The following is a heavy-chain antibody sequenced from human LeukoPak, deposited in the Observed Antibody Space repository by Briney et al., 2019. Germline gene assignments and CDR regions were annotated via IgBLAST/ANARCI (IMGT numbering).Heavy chain of an antibody. Sequence: SETLSLTCAVYGGSFSGYYWSWLRQPPGKGVEWIGEINHSGSTNYNPSLKRRVTISVDTSKNQFSLKLSSVTAADTAVYYCARAADYYDSSGYYPLHYWGQGTLVTVSS. CDR3: ARAADYYDSSGYYPLHY. CDR2: INHSGST. V-gene: IGHV4-34*01. J-gene: IGHJ4*02. D-gene: IGHD3-22*01. CDR1: GGSFSGYY.